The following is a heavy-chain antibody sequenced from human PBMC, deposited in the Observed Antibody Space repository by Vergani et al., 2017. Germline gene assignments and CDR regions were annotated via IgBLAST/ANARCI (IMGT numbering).Heavy chain of an antibody. V-gene: IGHV3-11*01. D-gene: IGHD2-2*02. Sequence: QVQLVESGGGLVKPGGSLRLSCAASGFTFSDYYMSWIRQAPGKGLEWVSDISSSGSTIYYADSVKGRFTISRDNAKNSLYLQMNSLRAEDTAVYYCARVTGIVVVPAAIPRWFDPWGQGTLVTVSS. CDR1: GFTFSDYY. J-gene: IGHJ5*02. CDR2: ISSSGSTI. CDR3: ARVTGIVVVPAAIPRWFDP.